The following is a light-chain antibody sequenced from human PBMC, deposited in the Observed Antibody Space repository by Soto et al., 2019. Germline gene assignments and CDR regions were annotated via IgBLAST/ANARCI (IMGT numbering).Light chain of an antibody. J-gene: IGKJ4*01. V-gene: IGKV1-39*01. CDR3: QQSHSTPLT. CDR2: GAS. CDR1: QSISSY. Sequence: DIQMTQSPSSLSASVGDRVTITYRASQSISSYLNWYQQKPGKAPKVLISGASSLQSGVPLRFSGSGSGTDFTLTISSLQSEDFASYYCQQSHSTPLTFGGGTKVEIK.